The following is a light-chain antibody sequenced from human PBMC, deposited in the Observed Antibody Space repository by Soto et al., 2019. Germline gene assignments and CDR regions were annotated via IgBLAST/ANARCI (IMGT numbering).Light chain of an antibody. CDR1: SGHSSYA. CDR2: LNSDGSH. CDR3: QTWGTGIHVV. V-gene: IGLV4-69*01. J-gene: IGLJ2*01. Sequence: QPVLTQSPSASASLGASVKLTCTLNSGHSSYAIAWHQQQPEKGPRYLMKLNSDGSHSKGDGIPDRFSGSSSGAERYLTISSLQAVDEAEYYCQTWGTGIHVVFGGGTKVTVL.